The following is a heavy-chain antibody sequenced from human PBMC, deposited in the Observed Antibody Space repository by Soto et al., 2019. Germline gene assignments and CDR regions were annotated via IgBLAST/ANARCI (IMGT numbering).Heavy chain of an antibody. V-gene: IGHV4-34*01. CDR1: GGSFSGYY. Sequence: PSETLSLTCAVYGGSFSGYYWSWIRQPPGKGLEWTGEINHSGSTNYNPSLKSRVTISVDTSKNQFSLKLSSVTAADTAVYYCARGIAARPDNWFDPWGQGTLVTVSS. D-gene: IGHD6-6*01. J-gene: IGHJ5*02. CDR2: INHSGST. CDR3: ARGIAARPDNWFDP.